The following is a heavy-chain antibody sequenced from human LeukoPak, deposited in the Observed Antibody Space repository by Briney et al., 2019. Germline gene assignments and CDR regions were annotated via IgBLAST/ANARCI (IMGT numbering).Heavy chain of an antibody. Sequence: GGSLRLSCAASGFTFSSYSMNWVRQAPGKGLEWVSYISSSSSTIYYADSVKGRFTISRDNAKNSLYLQMNSLRAEDTAVYYCARVESSSFFDAFDIWGQGTMVTVSS. J-gene: IGHJ3*02. V-gene: IGHV3-48*04. CDR1: GFTFSSYS. CDR3: ARVESSSFFDAFDI. D-gene: IGHD6-13*01. CDR2: ISSSSSTI.